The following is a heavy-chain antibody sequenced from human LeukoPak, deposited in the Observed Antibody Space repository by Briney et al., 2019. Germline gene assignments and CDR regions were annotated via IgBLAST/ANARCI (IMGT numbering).Heavy chain of an antibody. Sequence: GGSLRLSCAASGFTVSSNYMSWVRQAPGKGLEWVSVIYSGGSTYYADSVKGRFTISRDNSKNTLYLQMNSLRAEDTAVYYCAKDPRTKYCSSTSCSHLDYWGQGTLVTVSS. J-gene: IGHJ4*02. CDR1: GFTVSSNY. CDR2: IYSGGST. CDR3: AKDPRTKYCSSTSCSHLDY. V-gene: IGHV3-66*01. D-gene: IGHD2-2*01.